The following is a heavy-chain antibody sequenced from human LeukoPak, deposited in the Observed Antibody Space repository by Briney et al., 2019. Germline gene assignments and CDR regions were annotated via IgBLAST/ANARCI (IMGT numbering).Heavy chain of an antibody. J-gene: IGHJ4*03. CDR3: ATRSSTLAAARCFDD. V-gene: IGHV4-34*01. D-gene: IGHD6-6*01. Sequence: SETLSLTCAVHGESFSAYFWSWIRHVPGKGREWLGEIDHRGSSNYNPPLKSRATISVDTSKNHFSLSLTSVSAADTAVYYCATRSSTLAAARCFDDWGQGTVVTVSS. CDR2: IDHRGSS. CDR1: GESFSAYF.